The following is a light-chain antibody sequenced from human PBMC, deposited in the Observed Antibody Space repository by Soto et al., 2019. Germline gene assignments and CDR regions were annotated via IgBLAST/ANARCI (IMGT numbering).Light chain of an antibody. CDR1: QSIGNT. J-gene: IGKJ4*01. CDR3: QQYNNWPLT. V-gene: IGKV3-15*01. CDR2: GAS. Sequence: EIVMTQSPATLSVSPGESATLSCGASQSIGNTLAWYQQKLGQAPRLLIYGASTRATGIPARFSGSGSGTEFTLTISSLQSEDFAVYYCQQYNNWPLTFGGGTKVEIK.